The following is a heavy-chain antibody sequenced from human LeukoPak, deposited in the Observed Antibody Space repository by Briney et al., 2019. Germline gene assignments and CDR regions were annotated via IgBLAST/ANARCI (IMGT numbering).Heavy chain of an antibody. CDR2: IYHSGST. Sequence: PSETLSLTCTVSAYSISSGYYWGWIRQPPGKGLEWIGSIYHSGSTNYNPSLKSRVTISVDTSKNQFSLKLSSVTAADTAVYYCARGLWFGAKYYYYYYMDVWGKGTTVTVSS. J-gene: IGHJ6*03. CDR3: ARGLWFGAKYYYYYYMDV. V-gene: IGHV4-38-2*02. CDR1: AYSISSGYY. D-gene: IGHD3-10*01.